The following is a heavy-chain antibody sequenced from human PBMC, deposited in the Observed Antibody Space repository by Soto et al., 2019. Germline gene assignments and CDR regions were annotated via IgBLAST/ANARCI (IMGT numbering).Heavy chain of an antibody. V-gene: IGHV4-30-2*01. J-gene: IGHJ5*02. CDR2: IFHGGST. CDR1: GAPITWGDYP. Sequence: SETLSLTCALSGAPITWGDYPWNWIRQPPGKGLEWIGYIFHGGSTYYNPSLRSRVTISVDRSRTQFSLKMSSVTAADTAVYYCARGRVVVPAAVMLHCLDPWGQGALVTVSS. CDR3: ARGRVVVPAAVMLHCLDP. D-gene: IGHD2-2*01.